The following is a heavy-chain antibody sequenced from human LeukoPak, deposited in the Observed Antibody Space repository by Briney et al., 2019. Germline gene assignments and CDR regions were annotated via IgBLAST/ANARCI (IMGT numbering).Heavy chain of an antibody. D-gene: IGHD5/OR15-5a*01. CDR1: GGTFSSYA. V-gene: IGHV1-69*13. J-gene: IGHJ4*02. CDR3: ARDVTVSVFDY. CDR2: IIPIFGTA. Sequence: SVKVSCKASGGTFSSYAISWVRQAPGQGLEWMGGIIPIFGTANYAQKFQGRVTITADESTSTAYMELRSLSSDDTAVYYCARDVTVSVFDYWGQGTLVTVSS.